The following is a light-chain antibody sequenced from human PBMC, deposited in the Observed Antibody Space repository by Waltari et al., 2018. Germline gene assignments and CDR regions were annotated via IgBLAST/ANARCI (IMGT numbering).Light chain of an antibody. J-gene: IGKJ1*01. CDR2: YVS. CDR3: MQSRLWPWT. CDR1: QSLVYTDGNTY. Sequence: DVVLAQSPLSLPVTLGQPASISCRSSQSLVYTDGNTYLNWFQQRSGQSPRRLISYVSNRDSGVPDRFSGSGSGTDFTLEISRVEAEDVGVYYCMQSRLWPWTLGQGTTVEIK. V-gene: IGKV2-30*01.